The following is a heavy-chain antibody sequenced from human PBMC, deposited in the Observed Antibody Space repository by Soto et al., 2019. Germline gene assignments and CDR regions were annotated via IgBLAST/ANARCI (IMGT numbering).Heavy chain of an antibody. J-gene: IGHJ4*02. D-gene: IGHD4-17*01. V-gene: IGHV4-39*01. Sequence: QLQLQESGPGLVKPSETLSLTCAVSGGSISSSTYYWAWIRQPPGKGLEWIGSIYYSGSTYYNPSLKRRVSISVDTSMNQFSLKLTSVTAADTAVYYCAVHYGDYSFYWGQGTLLTVSS. CDR3: AVHYGDYSFY. CDR1: GGSISSSTYY. CDR2: IYYSGST.